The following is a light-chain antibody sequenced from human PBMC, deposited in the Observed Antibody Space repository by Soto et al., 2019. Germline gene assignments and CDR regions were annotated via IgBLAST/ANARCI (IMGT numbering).Light chain of an antibody. J-gene: IGKJ5*01. Sequence: EIVMTQSPATLSVSPGERATLSCRASQSVSSYLAWYQQKPGQAPRLLISDASTRAAGIPDRLSGSGSGTDFTLTISRLEPEDFAVYYCQQYGSSPISFGQGTRLEIK. V-gene: IGKV3-20*01. CDR3: QQYGSSPIS. CDR2: DAS. CDR1: QSVSSY.